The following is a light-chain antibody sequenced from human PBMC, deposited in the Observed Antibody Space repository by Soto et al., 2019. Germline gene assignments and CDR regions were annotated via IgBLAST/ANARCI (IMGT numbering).Light chain of an antibody. CDR1: SSNIGAGYD. Sequence: QSFLTQPPSVSGAPGRRVTISCTGSSSNIGAGYDVHWYQQLPGTAPKLLIFGNINRPSGVPDRFSGSKSGTSASLAITGLQAEDEGDYYCQSYDSTLSARYVFGTGTKVTVL. J-gene: IGLJ1*01. CDR2: GNI. V-gene: IGLV1-40*01. CDR3: QSYDSTLSARYV.